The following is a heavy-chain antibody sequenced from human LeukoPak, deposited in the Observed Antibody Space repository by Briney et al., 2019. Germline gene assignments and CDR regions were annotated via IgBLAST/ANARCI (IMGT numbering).Heavy chain of an antibody. CDR1: GGSIGGSSYY. CDR3: ARDFGDHRIDY. CDR2: IVYSGTT. Sequence: SETLSLTCTVSGGSIGGSSYYWGWVRQPPGKGLEWIGSIVYSGTTHYDPSLKSRVTISVDTSKSQFSLRLSSVTAADTAIYYCARDFGDHRIDYWGQGTLVTVSS. V-gene: IGHV4-39*01. D-gene: IGHD4-17*01. J-gene: IGHJ4*02.